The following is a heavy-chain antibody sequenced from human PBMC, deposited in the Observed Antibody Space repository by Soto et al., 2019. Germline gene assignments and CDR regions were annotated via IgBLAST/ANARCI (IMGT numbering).Heavy chain of an antibody. J-gene: IGHJ6*02. CDR1: GFTFSSCT. V-gene: IGHV3-21*06. D-gene: IGHD2-15*01. CDR2: ISPSSGHI. Sequence: EVHLVESGGGLVKPGGSLRLSCAVSGFTFSSCTMNWLRQAPGKGLEWVSSISPSSGHIYYADSVKGRFSISRDNAKNSRFLQMNSLRGEDTAVYYCSGCSGGACHKNYGMDVWGQGTTVTVSS. CDR3: SGCSGGACHKNYGMDV.